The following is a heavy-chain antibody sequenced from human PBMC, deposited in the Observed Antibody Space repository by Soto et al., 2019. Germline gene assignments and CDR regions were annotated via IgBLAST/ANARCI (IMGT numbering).Heavy chain of an antibody. CDR3: AAWAEGATEVH. CDR2: IWYDASKQ. CDR1: GFSFSVYG. Sequence: HGGSLRLSCETSGFSFSVYGMHWVRQAPGKGLEWVAVIWYDASKQFYAASVEGRFTISRDNSKAILYLQMNSLRAEDTAVYYCAAWAEGATEVHWGQGTLVTVSS. J-gene: IGHJ4*02. V-gene: IGHV3-33*01. D-gene: IGHD2-15*01.